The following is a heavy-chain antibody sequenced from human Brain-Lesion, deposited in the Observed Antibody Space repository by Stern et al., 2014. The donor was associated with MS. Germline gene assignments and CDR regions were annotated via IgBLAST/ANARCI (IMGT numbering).Heavy chain of an antibody. CDR2: VNQDGSET. J-gene: IGHJ2*01. V-gene: IGHV3-7*01. CDR1: GFPFSNYW. D-gene: IGHD6-19*01. Sequence: VQLVQSGGGLVQPGGSLRLSCAASGFPFSNYWMNWVRQAPGKGLEWVANVNQDGSETYYVDSVKGRFTISRDNAKNSLYLQVNSLRAEDTAVYYCVRAAFTTGWYYWYFDLWGRGTLVTVSS. CDR3: VRAAFTTGWYYWYFDL.